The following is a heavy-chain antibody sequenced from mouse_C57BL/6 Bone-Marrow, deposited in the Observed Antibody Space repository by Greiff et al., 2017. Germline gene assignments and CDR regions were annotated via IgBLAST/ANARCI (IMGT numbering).Heavy chain of an antibody. Sequence: QVQLQQPGAELVKPGASVKMSCKASGYTFTSYWITWVKQRPGQGLEWIGDIYPGSGSTNYNEKFKSKATLTVDTSSSTAYMQLSRLTSEDSAVYYCAKPPAYYSNYKDYAMDYWGQETSETVSS. J-gene: IGHJ4*01. CDR2: IYPGSGST. CDR3: AKPPAYYSNYKDYAMDY. D-gene: IGHD2-5*01. CDR1: GYTFTSYW. V-gene: IGHV1-55*01.